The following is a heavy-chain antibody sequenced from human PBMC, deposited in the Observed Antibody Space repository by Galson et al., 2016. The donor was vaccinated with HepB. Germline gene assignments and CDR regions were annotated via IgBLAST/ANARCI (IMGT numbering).Heavy chain of an antibody. V-gene: IGHV1-69*05. CDR3: ARDTMAVEGTAWRRDLDF. CDR1: GGIFTTYA. Sequence: SVKVSCKASGGIFTTYAMSWVRQAPGQGLEWMGGIVPKWAMVRYGQKFQGRVTITTDASKTTVYLEVSGLTSEDTAIYYCARDTMAVEGTAWRRDLDFWGQGTLVTVSS. D-gene: IGHD5-24*01. CDR2: IVPKWAMV. J-gene: IGHJ4*02.